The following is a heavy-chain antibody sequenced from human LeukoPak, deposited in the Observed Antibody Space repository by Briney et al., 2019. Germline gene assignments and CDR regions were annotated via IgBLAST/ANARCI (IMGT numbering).Heavy chain of an antibody. D-gene: IGHD2-2*01. CDR1: GFTFSNAW. CDR2: IKSKSDAGTT. J-gene: IGHJ4*02. CDR3: TTGSYCSPTSCYEVFDF. Sequence: GGSLRLSCTASGFTFSNAWMNWVRQAPWKGLEWVGRIKSKSDAGTTDYAAPVKGRFTISRDDSKNTLYLQMNTLKTEDTAVYYCTTGSYCSPTSCYEVFDFWGQGTLVTVSS. V-gene: IGHV3-15*01.